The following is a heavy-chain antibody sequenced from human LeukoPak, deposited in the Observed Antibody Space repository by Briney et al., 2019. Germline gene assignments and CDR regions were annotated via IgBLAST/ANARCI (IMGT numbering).Heavy chain of an antibody. Sequence: GGSLRLSCAASGFTFSGYAMSWVRQAPGKGLEWVSAINTPGGSTYYADSVKGRFTISRDSSKNTLFLHMNTLRAEDTAIYYCAKDRTVGASYWYFDLWGRGTLVTVSS. J-gene: IGHJ2*01. V-gene: IGHV3-23*01. CDR1: GFTFSGYA. CDR3: AKDRTVGASYWYFDL. D-gene: IGHD1-26*01. CDR2: INTPGGST.